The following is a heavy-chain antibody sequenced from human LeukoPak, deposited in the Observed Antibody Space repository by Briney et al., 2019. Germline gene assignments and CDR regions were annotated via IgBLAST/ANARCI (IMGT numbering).Heavy chain of an antibody. Sequence: GGSLRLSCAASGFTFSSFPMHWVRQAPGKGLEWVGRIKSKTDGGTTDYAAPVKGRFTISRDDSKNTLYLQMSSLKTEDTAVYFCAHRDTAMVRVDYWGQGTLVTVSS. CDR1: GFTFSSFP. V-gene: IGHV3-15*01. CDR2: IKSKTDGGTT. CDR3: AHRDTAMVRVDY. J-gene: IGHJ4*02. D-gene: IGHD5-18*01.